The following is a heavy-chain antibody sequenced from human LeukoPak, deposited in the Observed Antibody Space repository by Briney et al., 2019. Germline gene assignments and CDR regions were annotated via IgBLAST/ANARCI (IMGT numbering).Heavy chain of an antibody. CDR1: GYTFTTYD. Sequence: GASVKVSCKASGYTFTTYDINWVRQATGQGLEWMGWMNPNSGNTGYAQKFQGRVTMTRSTLISTAYMELSSLRSEDTAVYYCARGTAYGDYVDYWGQGTLVTVSS. D-gene: IGHD4-17*01. V-gene: IGHV1-8*01. CDR2: MNPNSGNT. CDR3: ARGTAYGDYVDY. J-gene: IGHJ4*02.